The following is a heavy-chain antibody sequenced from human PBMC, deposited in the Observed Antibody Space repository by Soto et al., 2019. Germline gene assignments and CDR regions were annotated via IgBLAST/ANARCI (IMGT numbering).Heavy chain of an antibody. Sequence: NPSETLSLTCTVSGGSISSYYWSWIRQPPGKGLEWIGYIYYSGSTNYNPSLKSRVTISVDTSKNQFSLKLSSVTAADTAVYYCARVGARGGLRLRYFDWLSHFDYWGQGTLVTVSS. CDR3: ARVGARGGLRLRYFDWLSHFDY. V-gene: IGHV4-59*01. D-gene: IGHD3-9*01. J-gene: IGHJ4*02. CDR1: GGSISSYY. CDR2: IYYSGST.